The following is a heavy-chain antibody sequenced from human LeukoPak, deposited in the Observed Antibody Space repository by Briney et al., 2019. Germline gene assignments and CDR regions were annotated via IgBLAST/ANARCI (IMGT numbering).Heavy chain of an antibody. Sequence: GGSLRLSCAVSGFTFDDYAMHWVCQAPGKGLEWVSLISGDGGSRYYAGSVKGRFTVSRDNSKNSLYLQMNRLRTEDTAFYYCAKGADPLTWRMTTVAGTRFDFWGQGTLVTVSS. CDR3: AKGADPLTWRMTTVAGTRFDF. CDR2: ISGDGGSR. J-gene: IGHJ4*02. D-gene: IGHD6-19*01. CDR1: GFTFDDYA. V-gene: IGHV3-43*02.